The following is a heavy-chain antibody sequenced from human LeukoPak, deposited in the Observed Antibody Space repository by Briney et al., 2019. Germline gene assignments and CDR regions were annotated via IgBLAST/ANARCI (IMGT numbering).Heavy chain of an antibody. CDR2: IVVGSGNT. CDR3: ATCGSSDSSSWEGCDYYYGMDV. J-gene: IGHJ6*02. D-gene: IGHD6-13*01. V-gene: IGHV1-58*02. Sequence: SVKVSCKSSGFTFTSSAMQWVRQARGQRLEWIGWIVVGSGNTNYAQKFQERVTITRDMSTSTAYMELSSLRSEDTAVYYCATCGSSDSSSWEGCDYYYGMDVWGQGTTVTVSS. CDR1: GFTFTSSA.